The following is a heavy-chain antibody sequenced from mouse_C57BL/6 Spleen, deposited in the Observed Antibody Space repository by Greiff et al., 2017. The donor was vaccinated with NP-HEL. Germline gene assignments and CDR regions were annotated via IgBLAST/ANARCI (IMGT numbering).Heavy chain of an antibody. V-gene: IGHV1-81*01. Sequence: QVQLQQSGAELARPGASVKLSCKASGYTFTSYGISWVKQRTGQGLEWIGEIYPRSGNTYYNEKFKGKATLTADKSSSTAYMELRSLTSEDSAVYVGAREEGDLRGLRKGYYYDYWGQGTTLTVSS. D-gene: IGHD2-12*01. J-gene: IGHJ2*01. CDR2: IYPRSGNT. CDR1: GYTFTSYG. CDR3: AREEGDLRGLRKGYYYDY.